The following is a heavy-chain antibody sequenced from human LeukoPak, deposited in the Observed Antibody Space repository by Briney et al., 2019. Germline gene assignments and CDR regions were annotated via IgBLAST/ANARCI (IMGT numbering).Heavy chain of an antibody. Sequence: ASVKVSCKASGYTFTSYDINWVRQATGQGLEWMGWMNPKSGNTGYAQKFQGRVTMTRNTSISTAYMDLSGLRSEDTAVYYCARGRNGYPTDYWGQGTLVTVSS. D-gene: IGHD5-24*01. J-gene: IGHJ4*02. CDR2: MNPKSGNT. CDR1: GYTFTSYD. V-gene: IGHV1-8*01. CDR3: ARGRNGYPTDY.